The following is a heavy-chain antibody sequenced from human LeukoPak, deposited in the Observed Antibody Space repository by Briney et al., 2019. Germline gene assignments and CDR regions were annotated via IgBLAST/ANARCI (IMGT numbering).Heavy chain of an antibody. Sequence: PSETLSLTCTVSGGSISSSSYYWGWIGQPPGKGLEWIGSIYYSGSTYYNPSLKSRVTISVDTSKNQFSLKLSSVTAADTAVYYCARHSGFSGSYMDYWGQGTLVTVSS. CDR1: GGSISSSSYY. CDR2: IYYSGST. CDR3: ARHSGFSGSYMDY. J-gene: IGHJ4*02. D-gene: IGHD1-26*01. V-gene: IGHV4-39*01.